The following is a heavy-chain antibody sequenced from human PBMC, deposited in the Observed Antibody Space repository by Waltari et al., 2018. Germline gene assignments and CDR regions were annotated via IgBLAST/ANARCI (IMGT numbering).Heavy chain of an antibody. D-gene: IGHD4-17*01. V-gene: IGHV3-21*01. J-gene: IGHJ5*02. Sequence: EVQLVESGGGLVKPGGSMRLSCAASGFTFSSYSMNWVRQAPGKGLEWVSSISSSSSDIYYADSGKGLFTIARDNAKNSLYLQMNSLRAEDTAVYYWARDYGDYEVNWFDPWGQGTLVTVSS. CDR2: ISSSSSDI. CDR1: GFTFSSYS. CDR3: ARDYGDYEVNWFDP.